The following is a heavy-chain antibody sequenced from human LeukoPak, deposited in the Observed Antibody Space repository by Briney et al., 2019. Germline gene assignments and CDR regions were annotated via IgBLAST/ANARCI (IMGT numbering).Heavy chain of an antibody. J-gene: IGHJ6*03. CDR2: IYYSGST. CDR3: ARLLRYCSSTSCARGGYYYYYYMDV. CDR1: GGSISSSSYY. Sequence: PSETLSLTCTVSGGSISSSSYYWGWIRQPPGKGLEWIGSIYYSGSTYYNPSLKSRVTISVDTSKNQFSLKLSSVTAADTAVYYCARLLRYCSSTSCARGGYYYYYYMDVWGKGTTVTISS. V-gene: IGHV4-39*01. D-gene: IGHD2-2*01.